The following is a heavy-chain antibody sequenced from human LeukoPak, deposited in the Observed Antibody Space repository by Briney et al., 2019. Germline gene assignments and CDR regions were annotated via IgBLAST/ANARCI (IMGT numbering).Heavy chain of an antibody. CDR2: ISSSSSYT. V-gene: IGHV3-21*05. D-gene: IGHD1-26*01. J-gene: IGHJ2*01. Sequence: PGGSLRLSCAASGFTFSSYDMHWVRQAPGKGLEWVSYISSSSSYTNYADSVKGRFTISRDNAKNSLYLQMNSLRAEDTAVYYCARDHPTPGINWYFDLWGRGTLATVSS. CDR1: GFTFSSYD. CDR3: ARDHPTPGINWYFDL.